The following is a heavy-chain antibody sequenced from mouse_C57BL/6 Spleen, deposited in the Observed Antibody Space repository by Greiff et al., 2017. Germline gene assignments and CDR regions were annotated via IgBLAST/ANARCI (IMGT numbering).Heavy chain of an antibody. CDR1: GYTFTSYW. Sequence: QVQLQQPGAELVMPGASVKLSCKASGYTFTSYWMHWVKQRPGQGLEWIGEIDPSDSYTNYNQKFKGKSTLTVDKSSSTAYMQLSSLTSEDSAVYYCARNYGNYDDFDYWGQGTTLTVSS. V-gene: IGHV1-69*01. CDR3: ARNYGNYDDFDY. CDR2: IDPSDSYT. J-gene: IGHJ2*01. D-gene: IGHD2-1*01.